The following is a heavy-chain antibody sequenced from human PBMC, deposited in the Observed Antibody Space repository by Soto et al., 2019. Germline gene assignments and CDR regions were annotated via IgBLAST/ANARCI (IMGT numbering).Heavy chain of an antibody. V-gene: IGHV4-31*03. J-gene: IGHJ6*02. Sequence: SSETLSLTCTVSGGSISSGGYYWSWIRQHPGKGLEWIGYIYYSGSTYYNPSLKSRVTISVDTSKNQFSLKLSSVTAADTAVYYCARDRSARPTSDYYGMDVCGQGTTVTVSS. CDR2: IYYSGST. D-gene: IGHD6-6*01. CDR1: GGSISSGGYY. CDR3: ARDRSARPTSDYYGMDV.